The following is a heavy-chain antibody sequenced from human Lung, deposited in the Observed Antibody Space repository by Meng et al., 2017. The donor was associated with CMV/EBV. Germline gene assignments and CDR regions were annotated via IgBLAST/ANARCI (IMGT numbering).Heavy chain of an antibody. CDR3: ARGSLSVVDPDHYFDY. D-gene: IGHD2-15*01. V-gene: IGHV4-59*01. Sequence: SETLSLXXTVSGGSINNYYWTWIRQPPGMRLEWIGYISYSGSTKYNPSLKSRVTISVDTSKNHFSLKLSSVTAADTTVYYCARGSLSVVDPDHYFDYWGQGTLVXVSS. J-gene: IGHJ4*02. CDR2: ISYSGST. CDR1: GGSINNYY.